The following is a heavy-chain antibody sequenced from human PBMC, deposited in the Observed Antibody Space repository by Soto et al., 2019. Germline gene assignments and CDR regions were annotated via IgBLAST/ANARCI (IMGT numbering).Heavy chain of an antibody. V-gene: IGHV3-7*01. CDR1: GFTFSSYW. J-gene: IGHJ4*02. CDR3: ARDRYYYGSGSYYSY. CDR2: IKQDGSEK. D-gene: IGHD3-10*01. Sequence: GGSLRLSCAASGFTFSSYWMSWVRQAPGKGLEWVANIKQDGSEKYYVDSVKGRFTISRDNAKNSLYLQMNSLRAEDTAVYYCARDRYYYGSGSYYSYWGQGTLVTVSS.